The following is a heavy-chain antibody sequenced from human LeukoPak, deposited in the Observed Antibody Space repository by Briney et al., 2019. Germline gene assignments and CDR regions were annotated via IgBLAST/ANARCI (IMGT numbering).Heavy chain of an antibody. Sequence: GGSLRLSCVASGFTFSSYWMSWVRQAPGKGLEWVANIKQDGSEKYYVDSVKGRFTISGDNAKNSLYLQMNSLRAEDTAVYYCAREIGVGAVDYWGQGTLVTVSS. V-gene: IGHV3-7*01. CDR3: AREIGVGAVDY. D-gene: IGHD1-26*01. CDR2: IKQDGSEK. J-gene: IGHJ4*02. CDR1: GFTFSSYW.